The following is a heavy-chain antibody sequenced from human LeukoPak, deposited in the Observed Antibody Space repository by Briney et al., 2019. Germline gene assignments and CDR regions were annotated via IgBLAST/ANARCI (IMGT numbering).Heavy chain of an antibody. CDR1: GDPVSRRDSY. Sequence: SSETLSLTCSVSGDPVSRRDSYWHWIRQPPGKGLEWIGTLYYRGRTYYSPSLKIRVTMSVDPPHNHFALTLTPVAPSDTALFSCARRRYYVGSVYLKWGHSTL. J-gene: IGHJ1*01. CDR2: LYYRGRT. V-gene: IGHV4-39*01. CDR3: ARRRYYVGSVYLK. D-gene: IGHD3-22*01.